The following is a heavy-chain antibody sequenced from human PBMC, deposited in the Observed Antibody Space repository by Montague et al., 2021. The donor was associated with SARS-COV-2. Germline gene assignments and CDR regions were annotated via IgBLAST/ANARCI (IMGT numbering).Heavy chain of an antibody. J-gene: IGHJ2*01. CDR2: INHSGST. CDR1: GGSFSDYY. V-gene: IGHV4-34*01. CDR3: AGGAPTISMILVIMTGAGWYFDL. Sequence: SETLSLTCAVYGGSFSDYYWRWIRQPPGKGLEWIGEINHSGSTNYNPSLRSRVTISVDTSKNQFSLTLSAVTAADTAVYYCAGGAPTISMILVIMTGAGWYFDLWGRGTLVTVSS. D-gene: IGHD3-22*01.